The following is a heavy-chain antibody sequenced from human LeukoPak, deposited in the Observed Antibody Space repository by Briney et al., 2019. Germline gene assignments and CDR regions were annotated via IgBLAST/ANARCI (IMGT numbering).Heavy chain of an antibody. J-gene: IGHJ5*02. CDR3: ARDPLPTMVRVGWFEP. D-gene: IGHD3-10*01. CDR2: ISSSSSYI. CDR1: GFTFSSDS. Sequence: GGSLRLSCAASGFTFSSDSMNWVRQAPGKGLEWVSSISSSSSYIYYADSVKGRFTISRDNAKNSLYLQMNSLRAEDTAVYYCARDPLPTMVRVGWFEPWGQGTLVTVSS. V-gene: IGHV3-21*01.